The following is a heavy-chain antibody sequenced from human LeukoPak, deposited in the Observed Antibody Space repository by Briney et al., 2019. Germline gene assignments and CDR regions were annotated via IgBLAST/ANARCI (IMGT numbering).Heavy chain of an antibody. Sequence: SVKVSCKASGGTFSSYAISWVRQAPGQGREWMGGIIPIVGTANYAQKFQGRVTITADKSTSTAYMELSSLRSEDTAVYCCARATEDIVVVPATYYYYGMDVWGKGTTVTVSS. CDR3: ARATEDIVVVPATYYYYGMDV. D-gene: IGHD2-2*01. J-gene: IGHJ6*04. CDR2: IIPIVGTA. V-gene: IGHV1-69*06. CDR1: GGTFSSYA.